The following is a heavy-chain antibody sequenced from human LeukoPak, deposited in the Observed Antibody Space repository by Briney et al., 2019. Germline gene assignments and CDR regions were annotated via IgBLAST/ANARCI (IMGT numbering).Heavy chain of an antibody. CDR1: GYTFTSYG. CDR3: ARDVRFLEWLLSTPRYYYYGMDV. J-gene: IGHJ6*02. CDR2: ISAYNGNT. Sequence: ASVKVSCKASGYTFTSYGISWVRQAPGQGLEWMGWISAYNGNTNYAQKLQGGVTMTTDTSTSTAYMELRSLRSDDTAVYYCARDVRFLEWLLSTPRYYYYGMDVWGQGTTVTVSS. V-gene: IGHV1-18*01. D-gene: IGHD3-3*01.